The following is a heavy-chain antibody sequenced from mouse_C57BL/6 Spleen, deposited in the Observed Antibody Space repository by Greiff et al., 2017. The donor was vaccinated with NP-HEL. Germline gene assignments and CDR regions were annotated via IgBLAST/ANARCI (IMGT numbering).Heavy chain of an antibody. CDR3: ARDRRYGKEEYYFDY. CDR2: ISDGGSYT. J-gene: IGHJ2*01. Sequence: EVQLVESGGGLVKPGGSLKLSCAASGFTFSSYAMSWVRQTPEKRLEWVATISDGGSYTYYPDNVKGRFTISRDNAKNNLYLQMSHLKSEDTAMYYCARDRRYGKEEYYFDYWGQGTTLTVSS. CDR1: GFTFSSYA. V-gene: IGHV5-4*01. D-gene: IGHD2-10*02.